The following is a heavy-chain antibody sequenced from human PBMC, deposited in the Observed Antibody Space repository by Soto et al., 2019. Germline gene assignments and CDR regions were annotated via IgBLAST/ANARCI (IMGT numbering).Heavy chain of an antibody. V-gene: IGHV4-4*02. J-gene: IGHJ6*02. D-gene: IGHD6-13*01. Sequence: SETLSLTCAVSGGYISSSSWWSWVRQPPGKGLEWIGEIYHSGSTNYNPSLKSRVTISVDKSKNQFSLKLSSVTAADTAVYYCARLPQQLVWDYYYYGMAVWGQGPTVTVSS. CDR1: GGYISSSSW. CDR2: IYHSGST. CDR3: ARLPQQLVWDYYYYGMAV.